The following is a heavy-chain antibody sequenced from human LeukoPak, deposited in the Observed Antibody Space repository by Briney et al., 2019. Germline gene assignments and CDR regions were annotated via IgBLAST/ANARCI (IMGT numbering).Heavy chain of an antibody. CDR2: ISYDGSNK. CDR3: ARSGCSSTSCYSDY. J-gene: IGHJ4*02. Sequence: GGSLRLSCAASGFTFTDYGMHWVRQAPGKGLEWVAVISYDGSNKYYADSVRGQFTISRDNSKNTLYLQMNSLRAEDTAVYFCARSGCSSTSCYSDYWGQGTLVTVSS. CDR1: GFTFTDYG. V-gene: IGHV3-30*03. D-gene: IGHD2-2*01.